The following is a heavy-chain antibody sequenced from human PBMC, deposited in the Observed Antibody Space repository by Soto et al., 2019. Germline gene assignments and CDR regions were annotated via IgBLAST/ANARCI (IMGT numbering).Heavy chain of an antibody. CDR1: GYSFTSYW. J-gene: IGHJ5*02. V-gene: IGHV5-51*01. CDR3: ARQLSYSGSYYGWLDP. CDR2: IYPGDSDT. Sequence: GESLKISCKGSGYSFTSYWIGWVRQMPGKGLEWMGIIYPGDSDTRYSPSFQGQVTISADKSISTAYLQWSSLKASDTAMYYCARQLSYSGSYYGWLDPWGQGTLVTVYS. D-gene: IGHD1-26*01.